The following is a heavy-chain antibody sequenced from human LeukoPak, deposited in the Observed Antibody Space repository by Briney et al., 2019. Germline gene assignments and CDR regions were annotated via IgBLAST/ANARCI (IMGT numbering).Heavy chain of an antibody. Sequence: PSETLSLTCTVSGGSISSYYWSWIRQPPGKGLEWIGYIYYSGSTNYNPSLKSRVTISVDTSKNQFSLKLSSVTAADTAVYYCARYLSYSSSWYGAYFDYWGQGTLVTVSS. CDR1: GGSISSYY. CDR2: IYYSGST. J-gene: IGHJ4*02. CDR3: ARYLSYSSSWYGAYFDY. V-gene: IGHV4-59*01. D-gene: IGHD6-13*01.